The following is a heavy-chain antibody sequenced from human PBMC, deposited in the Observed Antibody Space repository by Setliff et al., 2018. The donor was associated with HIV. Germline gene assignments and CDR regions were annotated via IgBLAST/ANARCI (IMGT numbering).Heavy chain of an antibody. Sequence: GASVKVSCKASGYTFTGYYMHWVRQAPGKGLEWMGRVDPEDDKTIYAEKFQGRVTMTTATSSDTAYLYLSSLRSEDTAVYYCVTGEGLRFWGQGTLVTVSS. D-gene: IGHD2-15*01. CDR1: GYTFTGYY. CDR3: VTGEGLRF. V-gene: IGHV1-69-2*01. J-gene: IGHJ4*02. CDR2: VDPEDDKT.